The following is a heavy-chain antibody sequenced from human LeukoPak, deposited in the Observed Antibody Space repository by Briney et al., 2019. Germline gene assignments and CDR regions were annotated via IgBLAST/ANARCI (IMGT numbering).Heavy chain of an antibody. Sequence: PGGSLRLSCAASGFTFSSYSMNWVRQAPGKGLEWVSYISSSSSTIYYADSVKGRFTISRDNAKNSLYLQMNSLRAEDTAVYYCARADLVPAATNWGQGTLVTVSS. CDR3: ARADLVPAATN. J-gene: IGHJ4*02. CDR1: GFTFSSYS. V-gene: IGHV3-48*04. CDR2: ISSSSSTI. D-gene: IGHD2-2*01.